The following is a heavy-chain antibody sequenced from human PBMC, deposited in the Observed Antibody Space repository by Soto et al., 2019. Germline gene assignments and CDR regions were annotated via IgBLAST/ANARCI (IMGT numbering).Heavy chain of an antibody. V-gene: IGHV1-69*12. CDR1: GGTFSSSA. J-gene: IGHJ6*02. CDR3: ARHGPAAGYYFGMDV. Sequence: QVQLVQSGAEVKKPGSSVKVSCKASGGTFSSSAISWVRKAPGQGLEWMGGIIPIFGTANYAQKFQARVMITADEATSTAYIELISLRSDDTAVYYCARHGPAAGYYFGMDVWGQGTTVTVSS. D-gene: IGHD2-2*01. CDR2: IIPIFGTA.